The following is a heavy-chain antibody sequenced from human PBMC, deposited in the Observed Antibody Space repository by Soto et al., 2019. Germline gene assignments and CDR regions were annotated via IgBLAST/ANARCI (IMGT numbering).Heavy chain of an antibody. D-gene: IGHD2-2*02. V-gene: IGHV3-33*01. J-gene: IGHJ6*01. CDR2: IWYDGSNK. CDR1: GFTFSSYG. Sequence: GGSLRLSCAASGFTFSSYGMHWVRQAPGKGLEWVAVIWYDGSNKYYADSVKGRFTISRDNSKNTLYLQMNSLRAEDTAVYYCARYQLLNLQDGLDVWGRGTTVTVS. CDR3: ARYQLLNLQDGLDV.